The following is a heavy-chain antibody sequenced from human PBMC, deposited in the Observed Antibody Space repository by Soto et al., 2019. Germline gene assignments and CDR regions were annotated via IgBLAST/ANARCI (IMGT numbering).Heavy chain of an antibody. D-gene: IGHD3-3*01. CDR3: ARADFWSGYYKNGLYFDY. V-gene: IGHV4-30-4*01. CDR1: GDSISSGDYC. Sequence: QVQLQESGPGLVKPSQTLSLTCTVSGDSISSGDYCWSWIRQPPGKGLEWIGYIYYSGSTYYSPSLKSRVTISVDTSRNLFSLKLSSVPAADTAVYYCARADFWSGYYKNGLYFDYWGQGTLVTVSS. J-gene: IGHJ4*02. CDR2: IYYSGST.